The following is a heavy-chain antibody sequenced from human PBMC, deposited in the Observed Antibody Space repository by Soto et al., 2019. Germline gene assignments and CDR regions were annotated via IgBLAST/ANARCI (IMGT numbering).Heavy chain of an antibody. D-gene: IGHD3-22*01. CDR1: GGSISSSSYY. J-gene: IGHJ3*02. CDR2: IYYSGST. Sequence: SETLSLTCTVSGGSISSSSYYWGWIRQPPGKGLEWIGSIYYSGSTYYNPSLKSRVTISVDTSKNLFSLKLSSETAADTAVYYCARHYYDSSGYYGDAFDIWGQGTMVTVSS. CDR3: ARHYYDSSGYYGDAFDI. V-gene: IGHV4-39*01.